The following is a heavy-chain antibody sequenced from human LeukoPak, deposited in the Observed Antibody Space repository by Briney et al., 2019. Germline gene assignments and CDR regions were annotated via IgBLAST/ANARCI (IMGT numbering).Heavy chain of an antibody. CDR3: ARPAYSSSFDY. Sequence: GGSLRLSCAASGFTFSSYAMSWVRQAPGKGLEWVSAISGSGGSTYYADSVKGRFTISRDNAKNSLYLQMNSLRAEDTAVYYCARPAYSSSFDYWGQGTLVTVSS. CDR2: ISGSGGST. J-gene: IGHJ4*02. V-gene: IGHV3-23*01. CDR1: GFTFSSYA. D-gene: IGHD6-13*01.